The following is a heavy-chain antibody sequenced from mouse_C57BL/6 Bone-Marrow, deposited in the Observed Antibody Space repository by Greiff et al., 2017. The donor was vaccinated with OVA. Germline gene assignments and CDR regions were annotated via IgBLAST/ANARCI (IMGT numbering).Heavy chain of an antibody. D-gene: IGHD1-1*01. CDR3: ARGDYYGSIPYFDY. CDR2: IFPGSGST. V-gene: IGHV1-75*01. J-gene: IGHJ2*01. Sequence: QVQLKQSGPELVKPGASVKISCKASGYTFTDYYINWVKQRPGQGLEWIGWIFPGSGSTYYNEKFKGKATLTVDKSSSTAYMLLSSLTSEDSAVYFCARGDYYGSIPYFDYWGQGTTLTVSS. CDR1: GYTFTDYY.